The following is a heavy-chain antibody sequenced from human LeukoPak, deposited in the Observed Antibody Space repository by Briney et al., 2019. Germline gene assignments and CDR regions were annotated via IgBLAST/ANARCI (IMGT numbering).Heavy chain of an antibody. Sequence: SETLSLTCTVFGGSISSGGYYWSWIRQHPGKGLEWIGYIYYSGSTYYNPSLKSRVTISVDTSKNQFSLKLSSVTAADTAVYYCARWAGELSYFDYWGQGTLVTVSS. V-gene: IGHV4-31*03. D-gene: IGHD1-26*01. J-gene: IGHJ4*02. CDR2: IYYSGST. CDR3: ARWAGELSYFDY. CDR1: GGSISSGGYY.